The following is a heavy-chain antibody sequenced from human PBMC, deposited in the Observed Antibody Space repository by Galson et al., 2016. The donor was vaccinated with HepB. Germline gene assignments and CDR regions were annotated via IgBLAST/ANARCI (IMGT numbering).Heavy chain of an antibody. Sequence: SLRLSCAASGFTFRNYAMTWVRQAPGKGLEWVSTISGSGDNTYYADSVKGRFTISRDNSQKTLVLQIDSLRAEDTAVYYCTKDGWSDPLRYYYPMDVWGQGTTVTVS. D-gene: IGHD3-9*01. V-gene: IGHV3-23*01. CDR2: ISGSGDNT. CDR1: GFTFRNYA. J-gene: IGHJ6*02. CDR3: TKDGWSDPLRYYYPMDV.